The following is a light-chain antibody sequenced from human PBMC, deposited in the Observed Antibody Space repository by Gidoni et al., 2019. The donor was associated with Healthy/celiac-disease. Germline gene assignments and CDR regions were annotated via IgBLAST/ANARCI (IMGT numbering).Light chain of an antibody. J-gene: IGLJ1*01. Sequence: QSALTQPASVSGTPVQSITISCTGTSSDVGGYNYVYWYQPHPGKAPKLMIYAVSNRPSVVSTRFSGSQSGNTDSPPISGRHAEDESDYYCSSYTSSSTLEVFGTGPKVTVL. CDR2: AVS. CDR1: SSDVGGYNY. CDR3: SSYTSSSTLEV. V-gene: IGLV2-14*03.